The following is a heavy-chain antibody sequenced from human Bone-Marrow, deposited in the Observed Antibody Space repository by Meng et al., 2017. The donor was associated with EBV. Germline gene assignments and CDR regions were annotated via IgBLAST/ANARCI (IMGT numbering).Heavy chain of an antibody. CDR3: AKMSDIVVVVAAASPDY. Sequence: VAGVESGGGVVQPGRSLRLSCAASGFTFSSYGMHWVRQAPGKGLEWVAVISYDGSNKYYADSVKGRFTISRDNSKNTLYLQMNSLRAEDTAVYYCAKMSDIVVVVAAASPDYWGQGTLVTVSS. CDR2: ISYDGSNK. D-gene: IGHD2-15*01. V-gene: IGHV3-30*18. CDR1: GFTFSSYG. J-gene: IGHJ4*02.